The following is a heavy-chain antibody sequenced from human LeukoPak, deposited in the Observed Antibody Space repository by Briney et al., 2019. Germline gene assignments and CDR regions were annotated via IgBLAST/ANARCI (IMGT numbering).Heavy chain of an antibody. J-gene: IGHJ3*02. Sequence: GGSLRLSCAASGFIFKKTWMTWVRQAPGKVLEWVANINDDGKTTNHVDSVRGRFTISRDNARNSLYLQMNILRAEDTALYYCAKDKGYIGEDAFDIWGQGTMVTVSS. CDR1: GFIFKKTW. CDR3: AKDKGYIGEDAFDI. D-gene: IGHD6-13*01. CDR2: INDDGKTT. V-gene: IGHV3-7*03.